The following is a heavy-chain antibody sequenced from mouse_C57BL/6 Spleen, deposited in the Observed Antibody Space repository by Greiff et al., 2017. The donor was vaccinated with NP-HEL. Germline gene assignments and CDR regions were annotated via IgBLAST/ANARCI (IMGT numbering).Heavy chain of an antibody. J-gene: IGHJ3*01. D-gene: IGHD2-1*01. CDR2: IDPENGDT. CDR3: TTVYGNLAWFAY. Sequence: VQLQQSGAELVRPGASVKLSCTASGFNIKDDYMHWVKQRPEQGLEWIGWIDPENGDTEYASKFQGKATITADTSSNTASLQLSSLTSEDTAVYYCTTVYGNLAWFAYWGQGTLVTVSA. CDR1: GFNIKDDY. V-gene: IGHV14-4*01.